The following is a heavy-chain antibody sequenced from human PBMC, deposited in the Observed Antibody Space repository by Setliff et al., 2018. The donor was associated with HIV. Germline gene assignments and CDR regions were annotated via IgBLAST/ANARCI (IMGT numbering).Heavy chain of an antibody. V-gene: IGHV4-39*01. J-gene: IGHJ4*02. CDR1: AGSIRSSTYY. Sequence: KPSETLSLTCTVSAGSIRSSTYYWAWIRQPPGKGLEWIGTIYYSGSTYYNPSLKSRATISVDTSKNQSSLKLSSVTAADTAVYYCIIAYSSGWLAPMGFDSWGQGTLVTVSS. CDR3: IIAYSSGWLAPMGFDS. D-gene: IGHD6-19*01. CDR2: IYYSGST.